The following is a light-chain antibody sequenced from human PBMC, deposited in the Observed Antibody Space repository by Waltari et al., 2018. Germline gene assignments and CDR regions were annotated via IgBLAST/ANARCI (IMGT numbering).Light chain of an antibody. CDR3: LQGSSTPYS. V-gene: IGKV6D-21*02. Sequence: EIVLTQSPDFQSVTPEETVTITCRASQSIGNSLHWYQQKPNQSPKLLIKYGSQSMSGVPSRFSGSGSGTDFTLTISGLEGEDAAAYYCLQGSSTPYSFGQGTKREIK. CDR1: QSIGNS. CDR2: YGS. J-gene: IGKJ2*01.